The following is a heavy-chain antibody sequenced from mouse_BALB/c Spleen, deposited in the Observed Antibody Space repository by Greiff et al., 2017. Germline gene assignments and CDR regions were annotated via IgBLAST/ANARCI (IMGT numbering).Heavy chain of an antibody. CDR2: IRNKANGYTT. CDR3: ARGLLRLQAWFAY. D-gene: IGHD1-2*01. CDR1: GFTFTDYY. V-gene: IGHV7-3*02. Sequence: EVKLVESGGGLVQPGGSLRLSCATSGFTFTDYYMSWVRQPPGKALEWLGFIRNKANGYTTEYSASVKGRFTISRDNSQRILYLQMNTLRAEDSATYYCARGLLRLQAWFAYWGQGTLVTVSA. J-gene: IGHJ3*01.